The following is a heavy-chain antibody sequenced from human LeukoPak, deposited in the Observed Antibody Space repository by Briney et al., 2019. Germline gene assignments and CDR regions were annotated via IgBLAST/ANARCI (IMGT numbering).Heavy chain of an antibody. CDR3: ARGSEYYYDSSNFDY. Sequence: SETLSLTCAVYGGSFSGYYWSWIRQPPGKGLEWIGYIYYSGSTNYNPSLKSRVTISVDTSKNQFSLKLSSVTAADTAVYYCARGSEYYYDSSNFDYWGQGTLVTVSS. J-gene: IGHJ4*02. CDR1: GGSFSGYY. CDR2: IYYSGST. D-gene: IGHD3-22*01. V-gene: IGHV4-59*01.